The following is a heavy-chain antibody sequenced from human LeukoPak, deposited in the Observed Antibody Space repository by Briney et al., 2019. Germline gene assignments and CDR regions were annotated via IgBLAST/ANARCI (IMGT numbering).Heavy chain of an antibody. Sequence: GASVKVSCKASGYTFTSYGISWVRQAPGQGLEWMGWISAYNGNTNYAPKLQGRVTMTTDTSTSTAYMELRSLRSDDTAVYYCARISPPGYYYDSSGVFDIWGQGTMVTVSS. J-gene: IGHJ3*02. CDR1: GYTFTSYG. CDR3: ARISPPGYYYDSSGVFDI. D-gene: IGHD3-22*01. CDR2: ISAYNGNT. V-gene: IGHV1-18*01.